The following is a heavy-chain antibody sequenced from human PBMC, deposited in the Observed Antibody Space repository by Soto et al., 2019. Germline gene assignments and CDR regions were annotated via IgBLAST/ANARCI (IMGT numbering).Heavy chain of an antibody. J-gene: IGHJ4*02. CDR3: ARDLGQQLVDY. D-gene: IGHD6-13*01. Sequence: SVKVSCKASGGTFSSYAISWVRQAPGQGLEWMGGIIPIFGTANYAQKFQGRVTITADESTSTAYMELRSLRSDDTAVYYCARDLGQQLVDYWGQGTLVTVSS. CDR2: IIPIFGTA. V-gene: IGHV1-69*13. CDR1: GGTFSSYA.